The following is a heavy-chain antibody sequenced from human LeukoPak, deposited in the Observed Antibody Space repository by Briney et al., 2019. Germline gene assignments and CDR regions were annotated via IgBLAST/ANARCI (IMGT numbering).Heavy chain of an antibody. CDR3: ARGAGSSPFDY. D-gene: IGHD3-10*01. CDR2: ISISGGST. CDR1: GFTFSIYA. V-gene: IGHV3-23*01. J-gene: IGHJ4*02. Sequence: GGSLRLSCAAYGFTFSIYAMSWVRQAPGKGLEWVSAISISGGSTYYADSVKGHLTISRDNSKNTLYLQMSSLRAEDTAVYYCARGAGSSPFDYWGQGTLVTVSS.